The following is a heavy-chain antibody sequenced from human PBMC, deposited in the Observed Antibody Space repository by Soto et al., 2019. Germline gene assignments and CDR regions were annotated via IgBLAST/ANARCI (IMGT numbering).Heavy chain of an antibody. J-gene: IGHJ5*02. CDR1: GGSISSGDYY. V-gene: IGHV4-30-4*01. CDR2: IYCSGST. CDR3: ANTQGYCSGGSCYDPWFDP. D-gene: IGHD2-15*01. Sequence: SETLSLTCTVSGGSISSGDYYWSWIRQPPGKGLEWIGYIYCSGSTYYNPSLKSRVTISVDTSKNQFSLKLSSVTAADTAVYYCANTQGYCSGGSCYDPWFDPWGQGTLVTVSS.